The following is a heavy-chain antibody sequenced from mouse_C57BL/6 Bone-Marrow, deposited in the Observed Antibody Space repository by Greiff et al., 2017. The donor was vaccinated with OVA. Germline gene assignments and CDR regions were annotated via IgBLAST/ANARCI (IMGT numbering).Heavy chain of an antibody. J-gene: IGHJ3*01. CDR3: ASEGGLRRRFAY. D-gene: IGHD2-4*01. V-gene: IGHV2-6*01. Sequence: VQVVESGPGLVAPSQSLSITCTVSGFSLTSYGVDWVRQSPGKGLEWLGVIWGVGSTNYNSALKSRLSISKDNSKSQVFLKMNSLQTDDTAMYYCASEGGLRRRFAYWGQGTLVTVSA. CDR1: GFSLTSYG. CDR2: IWGVGST.